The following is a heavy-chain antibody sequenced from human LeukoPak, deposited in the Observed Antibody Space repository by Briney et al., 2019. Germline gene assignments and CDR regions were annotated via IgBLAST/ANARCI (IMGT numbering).Heavy chain of an antibody. D-gene: IGHD3-9*01. J-gene: IGHJ4*02. V-gene: IGHV4-59*01. Sequence: SETLSLTCTVSGGSISSYYWSWIRQPPGKGLEWIGYIYYSGSTNYNPSLKSRVTISVDTSKNQFSLKLSSVTAADTAVYYCARDLDDILFYYWGQGTLVTASS. CDR2: IYYSGST. CDR3: ARDLDDILFYY. CDR1: GGSISSYY.